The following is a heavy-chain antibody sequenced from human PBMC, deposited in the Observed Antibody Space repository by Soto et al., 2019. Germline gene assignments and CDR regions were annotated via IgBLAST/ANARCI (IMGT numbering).Heavy chain of an antibody. J-gene: IGHJ3*02. CDR3: ASGYCSGGSCPVGAFDI. V-gene: IGHV4-59*08. D-gene: IGHD2-15*01. CDR2: IYYSGST. Sequence: QVQLQESGPGLVKPSETLSLTCTVSGGSISSYYWSWIRQPPGKGLEWIGYIYYSGSTNYNPSLNSRVTISVDTSKNQFSLKLSSVTAADTAVYYCASGYCSGGSCPVGAFDIWGQGTMVTVSS. CDR1: GGSISSYY.